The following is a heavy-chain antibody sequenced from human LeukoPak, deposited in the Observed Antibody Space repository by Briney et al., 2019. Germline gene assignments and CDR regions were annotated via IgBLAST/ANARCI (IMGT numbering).Heavy chain of an antibody. Sequence: KPSETLSLTCTVSGGSISSYYWSWIRQPPGKGLEWSGYIYYSGSTNYNPSLKSRVTISVDTSKNQFSLKLSSVTAADTAVYYCARDVTGMATILDYWGQGTLVTVSS. CDR2: IYYSGST. D-gene: IGHD5-24*01. J-gene: IGHJ4*02. CDR3: ARDVTGMATILDY. CDR1: GGSISSYY. V-gene: IGHV4-59*01.